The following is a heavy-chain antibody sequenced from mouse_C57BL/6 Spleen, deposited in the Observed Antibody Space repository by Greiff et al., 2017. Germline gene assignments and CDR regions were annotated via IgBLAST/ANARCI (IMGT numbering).Heavy chain of an antibody. J-gene: IGHJ2*01. CDR3: AMGGYDEIDY. CDR1: GYTFTSYW. Sequence: QVHVKQPGAELVKPGASVKLSCKASGYTFTSYWMHWVKQRPGQGLEWIGMIHPNSGSTNYNEKFKSKATLTVDKSSSTAYMQLSSLTSEDSAVYYCAMGGYDEIDYWGQGTTLTVSS. V-gene: IGHV1-64*01. CDR2: IHPNSGST. D-gene: IGHD2-2*01.